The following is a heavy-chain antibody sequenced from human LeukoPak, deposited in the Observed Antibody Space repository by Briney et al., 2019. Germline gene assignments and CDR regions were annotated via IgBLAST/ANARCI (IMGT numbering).Heavy chain of an antibody. D-gene: IGHD5-12*01. Sequence: ASVKVSCKASGYTFSSYDINWVRQAPGQGLEWMGWMNPKSGNTGSVQKFQGRVTMTRDTSISTAYMELSSLGSEDTAEYYFASPAKQETVGDQYGGSSRHYYGLDGWGQGTTVSVSS. V-gene: IGHV1-8*01. J-gene: IGHJ6*02. CDR2: MNPKSGNT. CDR3: ASPAKQETVGDQYGGSSRHYYGLDG. CDR1: GYTFSSYD.